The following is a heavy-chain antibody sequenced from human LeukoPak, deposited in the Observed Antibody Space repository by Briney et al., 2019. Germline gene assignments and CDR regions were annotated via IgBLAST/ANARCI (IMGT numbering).Heavy chain of an antibody. V-gene: IGHV1-2*06. CDR3: ARGYCSGGSCYSVENWFDP. Sequence: GASVKVSSKAAGYTFTWYYMFWVRQAPGQGLEWMGRINPNSGGTNYAQKFQGRVTMTRDTSISTAYMELSRLRSDDTAVYYCARGYCSGGSCYSVENWFDPWGQGTLVTVSS. D-gene: IGHD2-15*01. CDR1: GYTFTWYY. J-gene: IGHJ5*02. CDR2: INPNSGGT.